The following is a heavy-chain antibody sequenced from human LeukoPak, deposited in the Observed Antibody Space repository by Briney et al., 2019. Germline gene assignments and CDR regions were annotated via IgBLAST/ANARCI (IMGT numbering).Heavy chain of an antibody. CDR2: IYYSGST. Sequence: SETLSLTCTVSGYSISSGYYWGWIRQPPGKGLEWIGYIYYSGSTNYNPSLKSRVTISVDTSKNQFSLKLSSVTAADTAVYYCARLKYYDFWSGYSLPSSIPNYYYYYYMDVWGKGTTVTVSS. CDR1: GYSISSGYY. V-gene: IGHV4-61*01. J-gene: IGHJ6*03. D-gene: IGHD3-3*01. CDR3: ARLKYYDFWSGYSLPSSIPNYYYYYYMDV.